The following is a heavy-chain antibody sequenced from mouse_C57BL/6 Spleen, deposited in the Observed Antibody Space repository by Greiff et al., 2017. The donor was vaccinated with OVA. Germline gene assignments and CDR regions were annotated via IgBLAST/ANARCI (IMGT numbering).Heavy chain of an antibody. CDR3: ARPIYYDYAVFAY. D-gene: IGHD2-4*01. Sequence: VQLQQSGAELVRPGASVKLSCKASGYTFTDYYINWVKQRPGQGLEWIARIYPGSGNTYYNEKFKGKATLTAEKSSSTAYMQLSSLTSEDSAVYFCARPIYYDYAVFAYWGQGTLVTVSA. CDR2: IYPGSGNT. CDR1: GYTFTDYY. V-gene: IGHV1-76*01. J-gene: IGHJ3*01.